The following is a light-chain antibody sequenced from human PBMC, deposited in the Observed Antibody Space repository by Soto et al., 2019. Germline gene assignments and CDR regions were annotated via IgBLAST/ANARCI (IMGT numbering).Light chain of an antibody. J-gene: IGKJ1*01. V-gene: IGKV1-5*03. Sequence: DIQMTQSPSTLSASIGDRVTITCRASQSVDTWLAWYQHKPGKAPKLLIYKASSLQTGVPSRFRGSGSGTEFTLQISSLQHDDSAPYYCQHYNDYSRMFGQGTKVEIK. CDR2: KAS. CDR3: QHYNDYSRM. CDR1: QSVDTW.